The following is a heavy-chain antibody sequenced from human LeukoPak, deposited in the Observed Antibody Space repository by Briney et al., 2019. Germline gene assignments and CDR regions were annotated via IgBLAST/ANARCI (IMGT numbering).Heavy chain of an antibody. CDR3: VKELAAAGNPVFDS. CDR1: GFTFSNYA. J-gene: IGHJ4*02. CDR2: IGGDGI. V-gene: IGHV3-23*01. Sequence: QPGGSLRLSCVASGFTFSNYAMGRVRQAPGKGLEWVSGIGGDGIFYTDSVRGRFTISRDNSKNTLSLQMNSLRADDTAVYYCVKELAAAGNPVFDSWGQGIVVTVSS. D-gene: IGHD6-13*01.